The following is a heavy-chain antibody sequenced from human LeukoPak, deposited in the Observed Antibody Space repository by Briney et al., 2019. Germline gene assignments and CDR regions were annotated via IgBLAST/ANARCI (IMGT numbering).Heavy chain of an antibody. CDR3: ARDVYDFWSGYYQGAVIDY. J-gene: IGHJ4*02. D-gene: IGHD3-3*01. CDR2: INYSGST. V-gene: IGHV4-39*07. Sequence: SETLSLTCTVSGGSISSSSYYWGWIRQPPGKGLEWTGSINYSGSTYYSPSLKSRVTISVDTSKNQFSLKLSSVTAADTAVYYCARDVYDFWSGYYQGAVIDYWGQRTLVTVSS. CDR1: GGSISSSSYY.